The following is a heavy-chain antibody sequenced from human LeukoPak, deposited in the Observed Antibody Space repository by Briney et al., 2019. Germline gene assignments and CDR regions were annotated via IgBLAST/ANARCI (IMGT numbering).Heavy chain of an antibody. CDR3: AREMTSHFTLNYDFWSGSYYGMDV. V-gene: IGHV3-33*08. CDR1: GFTFSSYG. CDR2: IWYDGSNK. D-gene: IGHD3-3*01. Sequence: PGGSLRLSCAASGFTFSSYGMHWVRQAPGKGLEWVAVIWYDGSNKYYADSVKGRFTISRDNSKNTLYLQMNSLRAEDTAVYYCAREMTSHFTLNYDFWSGSYYGMDVWGQGTTVTVSS. J-gene: IGHJ6*02.